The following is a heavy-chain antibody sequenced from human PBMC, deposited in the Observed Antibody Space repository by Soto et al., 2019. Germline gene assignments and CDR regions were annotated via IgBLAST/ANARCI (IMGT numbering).Heavy chain of an antibody. CDR1: GYNFTGYG. Sequence: EVPVKVSCKALGYNFTGYGIRWVRQAHGQGLASMVWISAYNGTTNYAQKLQGRVTMTTDKSTSTAYMELRSLRSDDTAVYYCARVEGRYDFWGGALHNYYYYGMDVWCDGPTVTVS. J-gene: IGHJ6*02. CDR2: ISAYNGTT. CDR3: ARVEGRYDFWGGALHNYYYYGMDV. V-gene: IGHV1-18*01. D-gene: IGHD3-3*01.